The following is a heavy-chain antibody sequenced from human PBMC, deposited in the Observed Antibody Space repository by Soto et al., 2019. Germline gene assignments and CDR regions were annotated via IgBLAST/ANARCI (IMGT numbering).Heavy chain of an antibody. V-gene: IGHV3-11*01. D-gene: IGHD5-18*01. CDR1: GFTFSDYY. J-gene: IGHJ6*03. CDR2: VSGSSSSI. CDR3: ARTRGYRYGYNDYYYYMDV. Sequence: GGSLRLSCAASGFTFSDYYMTWIRQAPGKGLEWVSYVSGSSSSISYADSVKGRFTISRDNAKKSLYLQMNSLRAEDTAVYYCARTRGYRYGYNDYYYYMDVWGKGTTVTVSS.